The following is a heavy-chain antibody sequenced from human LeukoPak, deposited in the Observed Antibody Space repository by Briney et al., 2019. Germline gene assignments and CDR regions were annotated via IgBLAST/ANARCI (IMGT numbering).Heavy chain of an antibody. D-gene: IGHD3-22*01. Sequence: GESLKISCKGSGYSFTSYWIGWVRQMPGKGLEWMGIICPGDSDTRYSPSFQGQVTISADKSISTAYLQWSSLKASDTAMYYYARAKDRATYYYDSSGYPEAFDIWGQGTMVTLSS. CDR3: ARAKDRATYYYDSSGYPEAFDI. V-gene: IGHV5-51*01. J-gene: IGHJ3*02. CDR1: GYSFTSYW. CDR2: ICPGDSDT.